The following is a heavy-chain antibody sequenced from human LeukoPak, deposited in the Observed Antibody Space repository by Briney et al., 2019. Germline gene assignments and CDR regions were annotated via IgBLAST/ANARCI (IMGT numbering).Heavy chain of an antibody. V-gene: IGHV4-34*01. CDR2: NNHSGST. J-gene: IGHJ6*03. CDR1: GGSFSGYY. Sequence: PSETLSLTCAVYGGSFSGYYWSWIRQPPGKGREWIGENNHSGSTNYSPSLKSRVTMSVDTSKNQFSLKLSSVTAADTAMYYCARVGVQIVVVPAATTQTTYYYYMDVWDKGTTVTVSS. CDR3: ARVGVQIVVVPAATTQTTYYYYMDV. D-gene: IGHD2-2*01.